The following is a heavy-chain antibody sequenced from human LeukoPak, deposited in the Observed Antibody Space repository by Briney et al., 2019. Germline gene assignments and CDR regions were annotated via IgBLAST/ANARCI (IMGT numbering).Heavy chain of an antibody. CDR3: ARLGGYYYYYMDV. V-gene: IGHV5-51*01. CDR2: IYPGDSDT. J-gene: IGHJ6*03. Sequence: GESLKISCRGSGYRFTTYWIGWVRQMPGKGLEWMGIIYPGDSDTRYSPSFQGQVTISADKSISTAYLQWSSLKASDTAVYYCARLGGYYYYYMDVWGKGTTVTVSS. CDR1: GYRFTTYW.